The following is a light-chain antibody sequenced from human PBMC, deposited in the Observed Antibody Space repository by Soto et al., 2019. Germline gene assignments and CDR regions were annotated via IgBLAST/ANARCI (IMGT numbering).Light chain of an antibody. CDR3: QQYYSTPPWT. CDR2: DAS. V-gene: IGKV3-15*01. Sequence: VITQSPATLSVSPGERATLSCRASQTLGSNVAWYQQKPGQAPRLLIYDASTTASGAPARFSGSGSGTEFTLTITSLQSEDCAFYYCQQYYSTPPWTFGQGTKVEIK. CDR1: QTLGSN. J-gene: IGKJ1*01.